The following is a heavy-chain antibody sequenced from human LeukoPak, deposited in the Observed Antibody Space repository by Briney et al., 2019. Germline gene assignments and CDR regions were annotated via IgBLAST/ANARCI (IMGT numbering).Heavy chain of an antibody. J-gene: IGHJ4*02. CDR2: IHPKSGNT. CDR1: GFSFYDNYQY. V-gene: IGHV1-2*02. Sequence: ASVKVSCKASGFSFYDNYQYLYWVRQAPGQGLESMGCIHPKSGNTEYPQKFQGRVTLTRDTSINTAYMELRDLTSDDTAVYFCARDGPSGTPEFDYWGQGILVTVSS. CDR3: ARDGPSGTPEFDY.